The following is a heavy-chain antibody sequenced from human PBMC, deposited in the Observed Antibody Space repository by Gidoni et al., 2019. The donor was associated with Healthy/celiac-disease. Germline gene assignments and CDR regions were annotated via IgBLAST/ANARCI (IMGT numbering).Heavy chain of an antibody. CDR3: ARDQCIVAADDY. CDR1: RVTFSSYA. CDR2: ITPIIGIA. J-gene: IGHJ4*02. Sequence: QVQLVQSGAEVQKPGSSLMVSCKASRVTFSSYAISWVRQAPGQGLEWMVRITPIIGIANDAQKLQGRVTITADKATSTAYMELSSLRSEDTAVYYCARDQCIVAADDYWGQGTLVTVSA. V-gene: IGHV1-69*04. D-gene: IGHD5-12*01.